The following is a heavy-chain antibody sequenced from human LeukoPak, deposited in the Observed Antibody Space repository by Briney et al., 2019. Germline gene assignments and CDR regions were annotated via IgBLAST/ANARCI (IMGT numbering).Heavy chain of an antibody. J-gene: IGHJ6*04. CDR3: ARIVGKDV. Sequence: SETLSLTCAVYGGSFSGYYWSWIRQPPGKGLEWIGEINHSGSTNYNPSLKSRVTISVDTSKNQFSLKLSSVTAADTAVYYCARIVGKDVWGKGTTATVSS. D-gene: IGHD2-15*01. CDR1: GGSFSGYY. CDR2: INHSGST. V-gene: IGHV4-34*01.